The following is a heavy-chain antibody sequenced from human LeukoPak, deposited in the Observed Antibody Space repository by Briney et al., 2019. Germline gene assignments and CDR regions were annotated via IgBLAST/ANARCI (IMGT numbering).Heavy chain of an antibody. J-gene: IGHJ4*02. CDR1: GGSISTYY. CDR2: IYTSGST. V-gene: IGHV4-4*07. D-gene: IGHD5-18*01. Sequence: SETLSLTCTVSGGSISTYYWSWIRQPAGKGLEWTGRIYTSGSTNYNPSLKSRVTMSVDTSKNQFSLKLSSVTAADTAVYYCARDVDTAMDYYFDYWGQGTLVTVSS. CDR3: ARDVDTAMDYYFDY.